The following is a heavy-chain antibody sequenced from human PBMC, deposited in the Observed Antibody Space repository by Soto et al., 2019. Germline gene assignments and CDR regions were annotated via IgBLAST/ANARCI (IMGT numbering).Heavy chain of an antibody. J-gene: IGHJ5*02. CDR1: GYTFTGYY. CDR2: INPNSGGT. CDR3: ARGRDTSMIVVRGWFDP. D-gene: IGHD3-22*01. Sequence: QVQLVQSGAEVKKPGASVKVSCKASGYTFTGYYMHWVRQAPGQGLEWMGWINPNSGGTNYAQKSQGWVTMTRDTSISKAYMELSRQRSDDTAVYYCARGRDTSMIVVRGWFDPWGQGTLVTVSS. V-gene: IGHV1-2*04.